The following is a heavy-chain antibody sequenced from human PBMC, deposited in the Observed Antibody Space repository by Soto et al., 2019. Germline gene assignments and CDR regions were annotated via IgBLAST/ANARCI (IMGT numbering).Heavy chain of an antibody. V-gene: IGHV1-8*01. Sequence: ASVKVSCEASGYTFTSYDINWVRQATGQGLEWMGWMNPNSGNTGYAQKFQGRVTMTRNTPISTAYMELSSLGSEDTAVYYCASSLCTNGVCYTVLYWGQGTLVTVSS. D-gene: IGHD2-8*01. CDR3: ASSLCTNGVCYTVLY. CDR2: MNPNSGNT. J-gene: IGHJ4*02. CDR1: GYTFTSYD.